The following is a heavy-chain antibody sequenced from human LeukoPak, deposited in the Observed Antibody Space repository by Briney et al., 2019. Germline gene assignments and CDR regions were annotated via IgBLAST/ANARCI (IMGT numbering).Heavy chain of an antibody. CDR1: GFTFSDSA. CDR2: VRTKDNSYAT. Sequence: GGSLTLSCAGSGFTFSDSAMQWVRQASGKGGEWVGRVRTKDNSYATAYAASLKGRFTISTDDSKNTAYLEMNSLKTEDTAVYYCTSSSSYNWFDPWGQGTLVTVSS. V-gene: IGHV3-73*01. D-gene: IGHD6-13*01. CDR3: TSSSSYNWFDP. J-gene: IGHJ5*02.